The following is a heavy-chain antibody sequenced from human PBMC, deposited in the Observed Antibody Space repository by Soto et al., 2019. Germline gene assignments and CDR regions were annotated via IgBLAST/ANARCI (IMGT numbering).Heavy chain of an antibody. V-gene: IGHV3-33*01. Sequence: QVQLVESGGGVVQPGRSLRLSCAASGFTFSSYGMHWIRQAPGKGLEWVAVIWSDGSNEYYADSVRGRFTISRDNSKNTLFLQMNTLRAEDTSVYYCARDLLTVTTPPIYWGQGTLATVSS. CDR1: GFTFSSYG. CDR3: ARDLLTVTTPPIY. CDR2: IWSDGSNE. J-gene: IGHJ4*02. D-gene: IGHD4-17*01.